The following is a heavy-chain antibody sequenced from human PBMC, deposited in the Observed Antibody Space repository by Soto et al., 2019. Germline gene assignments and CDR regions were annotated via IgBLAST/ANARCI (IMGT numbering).Heavy chain of an antibody. CDR1: GFTFSSYW. D-gene: IGHD3-3*01. V-gene: IGHV3-7*01. CDR3: ATEVWVYYDFWSGYSDY. Sequence: EVQLVESGRGLVQPGGSLRLSCAASGFTFSSYWMSWVRQAPGKGLEWVANIKEEGSDMYYVDSVKGRFTISRDNAKNSLYLQMNSLRAEDTAVYYCATEVWVYYDFWSGYSDYWGQGTLVTVSS. J-gene: IGHJ4*02. CDR2: IKEEGSDM.